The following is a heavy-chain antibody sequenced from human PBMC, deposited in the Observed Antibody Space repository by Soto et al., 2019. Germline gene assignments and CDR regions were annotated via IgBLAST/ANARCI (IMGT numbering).Heavy chain of an antibody. V-gene: IGHV3-30*18. CDR2: ISYDGSNK. Sequence: QVQLVESGGGVVQPGRSLRLSCAASGFTFSSYGMHWVRQAPGKGLEWVAVISYDGSNKYYADSVKGRFTISRDNSKNTLYLQMNSLRAEDTAVYYCAKDDGSGSYYNEPTDYWGQGTLVTVSS. CDR3: AKDDGSGSYYNEPTDY. J-gene: IGHJ4*02. CDR1: GFTFSSYG. D-gene: IGHD3-10*01.